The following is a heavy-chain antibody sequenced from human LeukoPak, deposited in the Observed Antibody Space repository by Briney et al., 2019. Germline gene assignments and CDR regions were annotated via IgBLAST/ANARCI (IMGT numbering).Heavy chain of an antibody. CDR2: ISWNSGSI. Sequence: GGSLRLSCAASGFTFDDYAMHWARQAPGKGLEWVSGISWNSGSIGYADSVKGRFTISRDNAKNSLYLQMNSLRAEDTALYYCAKAIVRAFDIWGQGTMVTVSS. D-gene: IGHD6-6*01. CDR1: GFTFDDYA. V-gene: IGHV3-9*01. J-gene: IGHJ3*02. CDR3: AKAIVRAFDI.